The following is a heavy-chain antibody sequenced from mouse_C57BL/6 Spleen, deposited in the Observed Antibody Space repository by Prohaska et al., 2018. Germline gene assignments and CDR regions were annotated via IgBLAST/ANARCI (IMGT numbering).Heavy chain of an antibody. CDR3: TSAGYFDV. CDR2: IRLKSDNYAT. V-gene: IGHV6-3*01. Sequence: EVKLEESGGGLVQPGGSMKLSCVASGFTFSNYWMNWVRQSPEKGLEWVAQIRLKSDNYATHYAESVKGRFTISRDDSKSSVYLQMNNLRAEDTGIDYCTSAGYFDVWGTGTTVTVSS. D-gene: IGHD6-1*01. CDR1: GFTFSNYW. J-gene: IGHJ1*03.